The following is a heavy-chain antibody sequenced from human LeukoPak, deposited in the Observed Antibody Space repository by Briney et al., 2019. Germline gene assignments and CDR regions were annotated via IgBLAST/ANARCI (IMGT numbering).Heavy chain of an antibody. J-gene: IGHJ4*02. Sequence: GGSLRLSCAASGFTFDDYGMSWVRQAPGKGLEWVANIKKDGSEKYYVNSVKGRFTISRDNAKNSLYLQMNSLRAEDTAIYYCAREDDWNYEDYWGQGTLVTVSS. CDR2: IKKDGSEK. D-gene: IGHD1-7*01. CDR1: GFTFDDYG. V-gene: IGHV3-7*01. CDR3: AREDDWNYEDY.